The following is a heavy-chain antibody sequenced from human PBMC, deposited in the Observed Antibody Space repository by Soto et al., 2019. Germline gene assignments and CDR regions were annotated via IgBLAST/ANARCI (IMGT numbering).Heavy chain of an antibody. CDR1: GFTFSSYA. CDR3: ARRGSGSYYDD. CDR2: ISGSGGST. J-gene: IGHJ4*02. V-gene: IGHV3-23*01. Sequence: EVQLLESGGGLVQPGGSLRLSCAASGFTFSSYAMRWVRQAPVKGLEWVSAISGSGGSTYYADSVKGRFTISRDNSKNTLYLQMNSLRAEDTAVYCCARRGSGSYYDDWGQGTLVTVSS. D-gene: IGHD1-26*01.